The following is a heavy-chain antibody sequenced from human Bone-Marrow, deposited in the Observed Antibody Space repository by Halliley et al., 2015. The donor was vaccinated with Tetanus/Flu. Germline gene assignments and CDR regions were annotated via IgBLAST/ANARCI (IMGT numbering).Heavy chain of an antibody. Sequence: TLSLTCAVSGGSISSGGYYWSWIRQPPGKGLEWIGYIHYSGTTYYNPSLKSRVTISIDTSKNQFSLKLNSVTAADTAVYYCARDRGYGSGSYYFDNWGQGTPVTVSS. J-gene: IGHJ4*02. V-gene: IGHV4-30-4*01. CDR2: IHYSGTT. CDR3: ARDRGYGSGSYYFDN. CDR1: GGSISSGGYY. D-gene: IGHD3-10*01.